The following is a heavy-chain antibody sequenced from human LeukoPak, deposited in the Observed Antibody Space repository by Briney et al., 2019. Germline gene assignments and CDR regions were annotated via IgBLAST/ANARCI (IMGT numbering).Heavy chain of an antibody. Sequence: GASVKVSCKASGYMFTGHFLHWVRQAPGQGLEWIGWINPNSGGANYAQKFQGRVTMTGDTSISTAYMELTRLRSDDTAMYYCARALQTNILTTDYWGQGTLVTVSS. D-gene: IGHD3-9*01. CDR3: ARALQTNILTTDY. CDR1: GYMFTGHF. J-gene: IGHJ4*02. V-gene: IGHV1-2*02. CDR2: INPNSGGA.